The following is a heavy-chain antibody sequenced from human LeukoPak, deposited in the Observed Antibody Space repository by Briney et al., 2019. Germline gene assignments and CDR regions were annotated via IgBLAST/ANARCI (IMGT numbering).Heavy chain of an antibody. CDR2: IYHSGST. J-gene: IGHJ6*02. V-gene: IGHV4-30-2*01. CDR1: GGSISSGGYS. Sequence: PSQTLSLTCAVSGGSISSGGYSWSWIRQPPGKGLEWIGYIYHSGSTYYNPSLKSRVTISVGRSKNQFSLKLSSVTAADTAVYYCARANYYYGMDVWGQGTTVTVSS. CDR3: ARANYYYGMDV.